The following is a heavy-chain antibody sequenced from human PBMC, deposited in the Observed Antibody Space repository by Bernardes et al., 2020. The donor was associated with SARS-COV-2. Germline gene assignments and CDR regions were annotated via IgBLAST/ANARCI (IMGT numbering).Heavy chain of an antibody. V-gene: IGHV4-59*01. J-gene: IGHJ3*02. D-gene: IGHD3-3*01. CDR2: IYYSGST. CDR1: GGSISSYY. Sequence: SETLSLTCPVSGGSISSYYWSWIRQPPGKGLEWIGYIYYSGSTNYNPSLKSRVTISVDTSKNQFSLKLSSVTAADTAVYYCARVEPKRHTIFGVVIMAPDAFDSWGPGTMVTVSS. CDR3: ARVEPKRHTIFGVVIMAPDAFDS.